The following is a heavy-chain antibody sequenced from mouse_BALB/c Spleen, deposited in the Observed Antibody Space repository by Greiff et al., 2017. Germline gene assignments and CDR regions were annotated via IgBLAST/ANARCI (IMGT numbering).Heavy chain of an antibody. Sequence: EVQLQESGPGLVKPSQSLSLTCTVTGYSITSDYAWNWIRQFPGNKLEWMGYISYSGSTSYNPSLKSRISITRDTSKNQFFLQLNSVTTEDTATYYCARYYYYGSSYKDYAMDYWGQGTSVTVSS. V-gene: IGHV3-2*02. CDR3: ARYYYYGSSYKDYAMDY. CDR1: GYSITSDYA. CDR2: ISYSGST. J-gene: IGHJ4*01. D-gene: IGHD1-1*01.